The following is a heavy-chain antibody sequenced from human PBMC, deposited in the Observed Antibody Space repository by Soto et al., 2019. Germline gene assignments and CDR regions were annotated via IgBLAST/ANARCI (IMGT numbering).Heavy chain of an antibody. CDR3: ARDASYYSLWSGYYPSRNGLDV. CDR2: IWYDGSKK. D-gene: IGHD3-3*01. Sequence: QVQVVESGGGVVQPGRSLRLSCAASGFTFSSFGMHWVRQAPGKGLEWVSLIWYDGSKKSYGDSVKGRLTISRDNSRNXXXXQMNSLRADDTAVYYCARDASYYSLWSGYYPSRNGLDVWGQGTTVTVSS. V-gene: IGHV3-33*01. CDR1: GFTFSSFG. J-gene: IGHJ6*02.